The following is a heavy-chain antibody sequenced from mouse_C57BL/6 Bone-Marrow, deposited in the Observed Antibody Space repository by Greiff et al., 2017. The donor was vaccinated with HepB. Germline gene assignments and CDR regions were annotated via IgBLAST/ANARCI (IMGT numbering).Heavy chain of an antibody. Sequence: EVKLVESGGGLVKPGGSLKLSCAASGFTFSSYAMSWVRQTPEKRLEWVATISDGGSYTYYPDNVKGRFTISRDNAKTNLYLQMSHLKSEDTAMYYCARDGVWGNYGVFFDYGGQGTTLTVSS. D-gene: IGHD2-1*01. CDR3: ARDGVWGNYGVFFDY. V-gene: IGHV5-4*01. CDR2: ISDGGSYT. CDR1: GFTFSSYA. J-gene: IGHJ2*01.